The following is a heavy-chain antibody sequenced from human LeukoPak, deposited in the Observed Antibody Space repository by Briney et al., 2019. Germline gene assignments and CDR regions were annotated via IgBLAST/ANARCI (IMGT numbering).Heavy chain of an antibody. J-gene: IGHJ3*02. Sequence: PSETLSLTCTVSGGSISSYYWSWIRQPPGKGLEWIGYIYYSGSTNYNPSLKSRVTISVDTSKNQFSLKLSSVTAADTAVYYCARLVMVRGFDAFDIWGQGTMVTVSS. CDR1: GGSISSYY. CDR3: ARLVMVRGFDAFDI. D-gene: IGHD3-10*01. V-gene: IGHV4-59*08. CDR2: IYYSGST.